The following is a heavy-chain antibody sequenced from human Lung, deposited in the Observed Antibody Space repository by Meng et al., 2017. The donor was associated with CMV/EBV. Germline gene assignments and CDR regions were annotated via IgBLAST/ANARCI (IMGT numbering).Heavy chain of an antibody. J-gene: IGHJ6*02. CDR3: ASLKDIVVVPAAKGSKYYYYGMDV. CDR1: GFTFSSYE. CDR2: ISSSGSTI. Sequence: GGSLRLXCAASGFTFSSYEMNWVRQAPGKGLEWVSYISSSGSTIYYADSVKGRFTISRDNAKNSLYLQMNSLRAEDTAVYYCASLKDIVVVPAAKGSKYYYYGMDVWGQGTTVTVSS. D-gene: IGHD2-2*01. V-gene: IGHV3-48*03.